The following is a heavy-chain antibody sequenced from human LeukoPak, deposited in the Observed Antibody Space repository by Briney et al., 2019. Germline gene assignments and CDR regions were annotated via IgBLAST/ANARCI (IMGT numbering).Heavy chain of an antibody. Sequence: PESMSLTCAVSGGSISSSNWWCWVRQHPGKGLEWIGEIYHSGRTNYNPSLKSSLSIPVDTPKNQFSLRLTSVTAADPAVYYRAGGAVEWLRFFDYWGQGTLVTVSS. J-gene: IGHJ4*02. D-gene: IGHD5-12*01. CDR1: GGSISSSNW. CDR2: IYHSGRT. V-gene: IGHV4-4*03. CDR3: AGGAVEWLRFFDY.